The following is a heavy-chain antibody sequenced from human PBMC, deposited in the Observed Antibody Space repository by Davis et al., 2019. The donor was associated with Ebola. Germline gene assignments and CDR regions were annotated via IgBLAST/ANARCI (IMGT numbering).Heavy chain of an antibody. J-gene: IGHJ6*02. CDR2: INPNSGGT. CDR3: ARDQGTTIFGYGMDV. D-gene: IGHD3-3*01. V-gene: IGHV1-2*04. CDR1: GYTFTGYY. Sequence: AALVKVSCKASGYTFTGYYMHWVRQAPGQGLEWMGWINPNSGGTNYAQKFQGWVTMTRDTSISTAYMELSRLRSDDTAVYYCARDQGTTIFGYGMDVWGQGTTVTVSS.